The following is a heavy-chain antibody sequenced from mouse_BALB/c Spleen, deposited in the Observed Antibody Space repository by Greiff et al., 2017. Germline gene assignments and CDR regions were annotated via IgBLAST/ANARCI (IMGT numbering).Heavy chain of an antibody. J-gene: IGHJ4*01. V-gene: IGHV1S81*02. CDR2: INPSNGRT. Sequence: VQLQQPGAELVKPGASVKLSCKASGYTFTSYWMHWVKQRPGQGLEWIGEINPSNGRTNYNEKFKSKATLTVDKSSSTAYMQLSSLTSEDSAVYYCARKQPFSTTGDYWGQGTSVTVSS. D-gene: IGHD1-1*01. CDR1: GYTFTSYW. CDR3: ARKQPFSTTGDY.